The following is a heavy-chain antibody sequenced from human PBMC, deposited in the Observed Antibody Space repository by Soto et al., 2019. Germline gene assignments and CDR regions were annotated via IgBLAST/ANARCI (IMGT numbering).Heavy chain of an antibody. CDR3: ARGSRGSGFYYYGMDV. CDR1: GFTFSSYA. J-gene: IGHJ6*02. V-gene: IGHV3-30-3*01. D-gene: IGHD3-10*01. CDR2: ISYDGSNK. Sequence: LRLSCAASGFTFSSYAMHWVRQAPGKGLEWVAVISYDGSNKYYADSVKGRFTISRDNSKNTLYLQMNSLRAEDTAVYYCARGSRGSGFYYYGMDVWGQGTTVTVSS.